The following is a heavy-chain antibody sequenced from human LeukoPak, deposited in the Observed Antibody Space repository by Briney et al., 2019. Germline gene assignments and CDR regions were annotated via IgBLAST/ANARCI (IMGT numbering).Heavy chain of an antibody. CDR1: GFTFSSYW. CDR3: AREGGNGWYSGWFDP. J-gene: IGHJ5*02. CDR2: VKKDGSEK. Sequence: GGSLRLSCAASGFTFSSYWMSWVRQAPGKGLEWVANVKKDGSEKKYVDSVKGRFTISRDNAENLLYLEMNSLRAEDTAVYYCAREGGNGWYSGWFDPWGQGILVTVSS. D-gene: IGHD6-19*01. V-gene: IGHV3-7*01.